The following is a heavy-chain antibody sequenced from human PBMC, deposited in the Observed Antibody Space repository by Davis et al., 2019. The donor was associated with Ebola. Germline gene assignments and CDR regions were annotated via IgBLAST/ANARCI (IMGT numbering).Heavy chain of an antibody. CDR3: ARRMLRYFDRLGFGY. V-gene: IGHV4-34*12. D-gene: IGHD3-9*01. CDR1: GGSFTVYY. Sequence: SETLSLPCAVIGGSFTVYYWTSIRPPPGKGLEWIGEIIPSGTANYNPSLKSRVTISEDTSNNQFSLKLTSITAADTAVYYWARRMLRYFDRLGFGYWGQGNLVTVSS. CDR2: IIPSGTA. J-gene: IGHJ4*02.